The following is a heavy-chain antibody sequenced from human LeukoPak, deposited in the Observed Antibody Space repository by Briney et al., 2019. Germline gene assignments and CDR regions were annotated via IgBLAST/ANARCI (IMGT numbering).Heavy chain of an antibody. CDR1: GFTFSSYA. J-gene: IGHJ4*02. CDR3: AKGRRRVPFGFTSSGFDY. V-gene: IGHV3-23*01. D-gene: IGHD2/OR15-2a*01. Sequence: PGGSLRLSCAASGFTFSSYAMSWVRQAPGKGLEWVSAISGSGGSTYYADSVKGRFTISRDNSKNTLYLQMNSLRAEDTAVYYCAKGRRRVPFGFTSSGFDYWGQGTLVTVSS. CDR2: ISGSGGST.